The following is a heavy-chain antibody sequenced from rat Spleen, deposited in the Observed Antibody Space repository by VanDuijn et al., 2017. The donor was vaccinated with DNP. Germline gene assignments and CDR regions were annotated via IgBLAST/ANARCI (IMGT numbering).Heavy chain of an antibody. Sequence: EVQLVESGGGLVQPGRSLKLSCAASGFTFSNYVMAWVRQAPKKGLEWVATISYDGSSTYYPDSVKGRFTISRDNAHNTVYLQMNSLRSEDAATYCCTKDLHYWAMDAWGPGTSVTVSS. CDR2: ISYDGSST. CDR1: GFTFSNYV. J-gene: IGHJ4*01. D-gene: IGHD3-2*01. V-gene: IGHV5-7*01. CDR3: TKDLHYWAMDA.